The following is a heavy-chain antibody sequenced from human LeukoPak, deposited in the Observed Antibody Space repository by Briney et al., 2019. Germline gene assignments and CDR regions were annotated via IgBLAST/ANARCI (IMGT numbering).Heavy chain of an antibody. CDR2: ISSSSSTI. CDR1: GFTFSSYS. J-gene: IGHJ6*03. CDR3: AKEGYYYYYYMGV. V-gene: IGHV3-48*01. Sequence: PGGSLRLSCAASGFTFSSYSMNWVRQAPGKGLEWVSYISSSSSTIYYADSVKGRFTISRDNSKNTLYLQMNSLRAEDTAVYYCAKEGYYYYYYMGVWGKGTTVTVPS.